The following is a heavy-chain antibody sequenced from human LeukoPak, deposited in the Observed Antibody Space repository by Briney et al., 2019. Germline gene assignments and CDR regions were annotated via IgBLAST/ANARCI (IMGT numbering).Heavy chain of an antibody. CDR1: GFTFSSYA. CDR3: ARLAAAADY. D-gene: IGHD6-13*01. CDR2: ISSSSSYI. J-gene: IGHJ4*02. Sequence: GGSLRLSCAASGFTFSSYAMSWVRQAPGKGLEWVSSISSSSSYIYYADSVKGRFTISRDNAKNSLYLQMNSLRAEDTAVYYCARLAAAADYWGQGTLVTVSS. V-gene: IGHV3-21*01.